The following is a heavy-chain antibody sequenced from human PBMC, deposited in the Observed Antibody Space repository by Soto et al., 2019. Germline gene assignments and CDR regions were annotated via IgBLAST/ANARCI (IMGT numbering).Heavy chain of an antibody. V-gene: IGHV1-24*01. CDR2: FDPEDGET. J-gene: IGHJ4*02. CDR1: GYTLTELS. Sequence: ASVKVSCKVSGYTLTELSMHWVRQAPGKGLEWMGGFDPEDGETIYAQKFQGRVTMTEDTSTDTAYMELSSLRSEDTAVYYCATDIPLTPVTTLDYWGQGTLVIVSS. D-gene: IGHD4-17*01. CDR3: ATDIPLTPVTTLDY.